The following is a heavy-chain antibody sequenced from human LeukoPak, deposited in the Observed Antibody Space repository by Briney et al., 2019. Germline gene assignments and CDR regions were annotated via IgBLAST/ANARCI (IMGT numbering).Heavy chain of an antibody. CDR3: ARGGKWFGELLARPNWFDP. CDR2: IYYSGST. D-gene: IGHD3-10*01. V-gene: IGHV4-31*03. CDR1: GGSISSGGYY. Sequence: SQTLSLTCTVSGGSISSGGYYWGWIRQHPVKGLEWIGYIYYSGSTYYNPSLKSRVTISVDTSKNQFSLKLSSVTAADTAVYYCARGGKWFGELLARPNWFDPWGQGTLVTVSS. J-gene: IGHJ5*02.